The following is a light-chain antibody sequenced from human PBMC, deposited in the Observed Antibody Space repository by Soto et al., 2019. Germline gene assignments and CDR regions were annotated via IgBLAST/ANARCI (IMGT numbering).Light chain of an antibody. CDR3: RQSSSWPS. CDR1: QSVSSH. V-gene: IGKV3-11*01. CDR2: DAS. Sequence: EIVLTQSPATLSLSPGERATLSCRASQSVSSHLVWYQQRPGQAPRLLIHDASNRATGTPARFSGSGSGTDFTLTISSLVPEDFAVYSCRQSSSWPSFGGRTKVDIK. J-gene: IGKJ4*01.